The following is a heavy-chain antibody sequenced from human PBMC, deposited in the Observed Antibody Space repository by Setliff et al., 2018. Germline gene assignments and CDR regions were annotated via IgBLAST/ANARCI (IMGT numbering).Heavy chain of an antibody. CDR3: ASSVAAAGMLYYYYGMDV. V-gene: IGHV3-30-3*01. J-gene: IGHJ6*02. D-gene: IGHD6-13*01. Sequence: GGSLRLSCAASGFTFSSYAMHWVRQAPGKGLEWVAVISYDGSNKYYADSVKGRFTISRDNSKNTLYRQMNSLRAEDTAVYYCASSVAAAGMLYYYYGMDVWGQGTTVTVSS. CDR2: ISYDGSNK. CDR1: GFTFSSYA.